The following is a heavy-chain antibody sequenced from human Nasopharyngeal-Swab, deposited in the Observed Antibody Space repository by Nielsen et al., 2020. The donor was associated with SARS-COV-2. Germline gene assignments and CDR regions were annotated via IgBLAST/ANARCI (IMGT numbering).Heavy chain of an antibody. CDR3: AKGVFVYSGSYCDY. V-gene: IGHV3-74*01. D-gene: IGHD1-26*01. J-gene: IGHJ4*02. CDR2: IKSDGSST. Sequence: GGSLRLSCAASGFTFSSYWIHWVRHAPGKGLVWVARIKSDGSSTNYADSVKGRFTISRDNAKNTLYLQMNSLRAEDTAVYYCAKGVFVYSGSYCDYWGQGTLVTVSS. CDR1: GFTFSSYW.